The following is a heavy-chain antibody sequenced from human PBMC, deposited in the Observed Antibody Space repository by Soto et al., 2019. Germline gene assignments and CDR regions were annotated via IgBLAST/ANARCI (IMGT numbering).Heavy chain of an antibody. Sequence: PSETLSLTCTVSGGSISSDDYYWSWIRQAPGRGLEWIGYIHSSGSIYYNPSLKSRATMSIDTAGNQFSLKVSSVTVADTAVYYCARDLDGLHDDTSGPFPRPGWGQGTLATVSS. J-gene: IGHJ1*01. D-gene: IGHD3-22*01. CDR2: IHSSGSI. V-gene: IGHV4-30-4*01. CDR3: ARDLDGLHDDTSGPFPRPG. CDR1: GGSISSDDYY.